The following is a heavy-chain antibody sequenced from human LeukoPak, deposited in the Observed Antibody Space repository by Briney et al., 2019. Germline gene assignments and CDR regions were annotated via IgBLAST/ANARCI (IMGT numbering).Heavy chain of an antibody. J-gene: IGHJ4*02. D-gene: IGHD4-23*01. CDR2: INSDGSST. V-gene: IGHV3-74*01. Sequence: GGSLRLSCAASRFTFSSHWMHWVRQVPGKGLVWVSYINSDGSSTNYADSVKGRFTISRDNAKNTVYLQMNSLRAEDTAMYYCTREIGYDGISWGSDYWGQGTLVTVSS. CDR3: TREIGYDGISWGSDY. CDR1: RFTFSSHW.